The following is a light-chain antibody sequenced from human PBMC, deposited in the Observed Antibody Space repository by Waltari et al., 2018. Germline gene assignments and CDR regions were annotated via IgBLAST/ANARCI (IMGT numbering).Light chain of an antibody. CDR3: CSYKRGATWV. V-gene: IGLV2-14*03. CDR2: DVV. J-gene: IGLJ3*02. CDR1: SSDVGGYDH. Sequence: QSVLTQPASVSGSPGQSLTISCTGTSSDVGGYDHVSWYQQSPGKAPHLLIYDVVKRPSGVSTRFSASKSDNTASLTISGLQAEDEGDYYCCSYKRGATWVFGGGTALTVL.